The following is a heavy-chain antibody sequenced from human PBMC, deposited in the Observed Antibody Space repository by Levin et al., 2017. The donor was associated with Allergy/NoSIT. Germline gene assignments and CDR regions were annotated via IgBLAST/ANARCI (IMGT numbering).Heavy chain of an antibody. D-gene: IGHD3-22*01. CDR1: GGTFSSYA. CDR2: IIPIFGTA. Sequence: KISCKASGGTFSSYAISWVRQAPGQGLEWMGGIIPIFGTANYAQKFQGRVTITADESTSTAYMELSSLRSEDTAVYYCATVSSSGYQGDFDYWGQGTLVTVSS. CDR3: ATVSSSGYQGDFDY. J-gene: IGHJ4*02. V-gene: IGHV1-69*01.